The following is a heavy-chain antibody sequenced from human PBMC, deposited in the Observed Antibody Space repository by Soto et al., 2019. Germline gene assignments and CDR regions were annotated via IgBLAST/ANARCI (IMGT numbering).Heavy chain of an antibody. V-gene: IGHV4-59*12. Sequence: SETLSLTCTVSGGSISSYYWSWIRQPPGKGLEWIGYIYYSGSTNYNPSLKSRVTISVDTSKNQFSLKLTSVTAADTAVYYCFWWLGSNWLAPWGQGTLVTVSS. CDR2: IYYSGST. J-gene: IGHJ5*02. CDR3: FWWLGSNWLAP. CDR1: GGSISSYY. D-gene: IGHD2-8*02.